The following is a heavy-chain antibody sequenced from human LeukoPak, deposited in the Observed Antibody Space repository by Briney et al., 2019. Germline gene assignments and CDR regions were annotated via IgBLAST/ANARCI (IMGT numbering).Heavy chain of an antibody. J-gene: IGHJ3*02. CDR3: ARRYCTNGVCYHDRGAFDI. CDR2: FDPEDGET. D-gene: IGHD2-8*01. CDR1: GYTLTELS. V-gene: IGHV1-24*01. Sequence: ASVKVSCKVSGYTLTELSMHWVRQAPGKGLEWMGGFDPEDGETIYAQKFQGRVTMTEDTSTDTAYMELSSLRSEDTAVYYCARRYCTNGVCYHDRGAFDIWGQGTMVTVSS.